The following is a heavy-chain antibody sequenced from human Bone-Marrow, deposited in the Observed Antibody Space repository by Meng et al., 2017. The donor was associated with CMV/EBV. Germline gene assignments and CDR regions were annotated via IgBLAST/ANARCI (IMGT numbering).Heavy chain of an antibody. V-gene: IGHV3-23*01. CDR2: ISGSGDNT. Sequence: GESLKISCAASGLTFSSYAMSWVRQAPGKGLEWVSAISGSGDNTYYPDSVKGRFTISRDNSKNTLFLQMNSLRAEDTAVYYCAREGKAAAGRYGMDVWGQGTTVTVSS. D-gene: IGHD6-13*01. J-gene: IGHJ6*02. CDR3: AREGKAAAGRYGMDV. CDR1: GLTFSSYA.